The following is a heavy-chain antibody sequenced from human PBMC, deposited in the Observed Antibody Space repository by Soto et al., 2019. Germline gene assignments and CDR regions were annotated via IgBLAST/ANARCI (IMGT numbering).Heavy chain of an antibody. D-gene: IGHD6-19*01. CDR2: IYHSGST. V-gene: IGHV4-4*02. CDR3: ARDRAVAGSDY. CDR1: GGSISSSNW. J-gene: IGHJ4*02. Sequence: QVQLQESGPGLVKPSGTLSLTCAVSGGSISSSNWWTWVRQPPGKGLEWIGEIYHSGSTNYNPSRKSRVTLSVDKSKNQFSLKLTSVTAADTAVYYCARDRAVAGSDYWGQGTLVTVSS.